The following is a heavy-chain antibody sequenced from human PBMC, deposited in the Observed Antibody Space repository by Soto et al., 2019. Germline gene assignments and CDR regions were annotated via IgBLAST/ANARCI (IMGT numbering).Heavy chain of an antibody. CDR2: INPYNGNT. Sequence: QVQLVQSGAEVKKPGASVKVSCKASGFTFAIYGITWVRQAPGQGLEWMGWINPYNGNTNYAQKFQGRVTMTTDTSTNTGYMELRSLRSDDTAVYYCARVVAAAPVYYGMDVWGQGTTVTVSS. CDR1: GFTFAIYG. V-gene: IGHV1-18*01. J-gene: IGHJ6*02. CDR3: ARVVAAAPVYYGMDV. D-gene: IGHD2-15*01.